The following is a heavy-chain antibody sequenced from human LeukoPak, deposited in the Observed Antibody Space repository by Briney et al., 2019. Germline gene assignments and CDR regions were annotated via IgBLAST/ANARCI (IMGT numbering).Heavy chain of an antibody. CDR1: GASISSDGYS. CDR2: IYSSGST. CDR3: AHTQIAVAGTFDY. V-gene: IGHV4-30-4*07. J-gene: IGHJ4*02. D-gene: IGHD6-19*01. Sequence: PSQTLSLTCAVSGASISSDGYSWSWIRQPPGKGLECIGYIYSSGSTYYNPSLKSRVTISVDTSNNQFSLKLSSVTAADTAVYYCAHTQIAVAGTFDYWGQGTLVTVSS.